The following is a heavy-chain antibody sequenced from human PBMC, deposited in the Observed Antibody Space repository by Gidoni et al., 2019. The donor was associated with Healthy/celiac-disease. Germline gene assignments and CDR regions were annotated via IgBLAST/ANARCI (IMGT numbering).Heavy chain of an antibody. J-gene: IGHJ5*02. Sequence: QVQLVQSGAEVKKPGSSVQVSCKASGGTFSSYTISWVRQAPGQGLEWMGRIIPILGIANYAQKFQGRVTITADKSTSTAYMELSSLRSEDTAVYYCASTLYGGNFNWFDPWGQGTLVTVSS. D-gene: IGHD4-17*01. CDR3: ASTLYGGNFNWFDP. CDR1: GGTFSSYT. CDR2: IIPILGIA. V-gene: IGHV1-69*02.